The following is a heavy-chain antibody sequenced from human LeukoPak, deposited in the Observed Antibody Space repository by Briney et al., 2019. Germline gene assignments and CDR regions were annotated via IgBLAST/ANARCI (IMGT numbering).Heavy chain of an antibody. D-gene: IGHD3-10*01. CDR3: ARGSSSMGSGNIH. CDR1: GGSISSYH. J-gene: IGHJ4*02. CDR2: IYTSGST. Sequence: SETLSLTCTVSGGSISSYHWSWIRQPAGKGLEWIGHIYTSGSTNYNPSLKSRVTMSVDTSKNQFSLKLSSVTAADTAVYYCARGSSSMGSGNIHWGQGTLVTVSS. V-gene: IGHV4-4*07.